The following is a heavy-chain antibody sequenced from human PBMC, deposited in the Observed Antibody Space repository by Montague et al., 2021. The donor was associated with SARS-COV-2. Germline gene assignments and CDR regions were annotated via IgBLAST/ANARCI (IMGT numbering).Heavy chain of an antibody. V-gene: IGHV4-39*01. CDR1: GCCNSSRSYN. CDR3: ARQENSSGWFKPDAFDI. CDR2: MYKSGST. D-gene: IGHD6-19*01. J-gene: IGHJ3*02. Sequence: SETLSLTCTGSGCCNSSRSYNRGWMRPTPGQGLDWIGCMYKSGSTYYNPSLKSRVTISVDTSKNQFSLKLSSVTAADTAVYYCARQENSSGWFKPDAFDIWGQGTMVTVSS.